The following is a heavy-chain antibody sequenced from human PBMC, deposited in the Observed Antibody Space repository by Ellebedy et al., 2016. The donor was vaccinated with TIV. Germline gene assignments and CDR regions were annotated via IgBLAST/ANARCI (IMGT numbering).Heavy chain of an antibody. CDR2: SLDTGST. Sequence: SETLSPTXTVSGGSINTYYWTWIRQPPGKGLEWIGYSLDTGSTNYNPSLKSRVTISVDTSKNQVSLNLKSATAADTAVYYCARERYSGYEGWLDPWGQGTLVTVSS. D-gene: IGHD5-12*01. J-gene: IGHJ5*02. CDR3: ARERYSGYEGWLDP. CDR1: GGSINTYY. V-gene: IGHV4-59*01.